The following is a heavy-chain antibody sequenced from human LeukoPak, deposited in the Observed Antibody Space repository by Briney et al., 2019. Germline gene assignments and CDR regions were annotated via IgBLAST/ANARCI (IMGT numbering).Heavy chain of an antibody. CDR3: ARAYCSGSDTCWGNML. CDR2: IKTDGSEN. Sequence: PGGSLRLSCAASGFTFSSYAFHWVRQAPGKGLEWVANIKTDGSENYSMDSVKGRFTISRDNAKNSLYLQMNSLRVEDTAVYYCARAYCSGSDTCWGNMLWGQGTLVTVSS. D-gene: IGHD2-15*01. CDR1: GFTFSSYA. V-gene: IGHV3-7*01. J-gene: IGHJ4*02.